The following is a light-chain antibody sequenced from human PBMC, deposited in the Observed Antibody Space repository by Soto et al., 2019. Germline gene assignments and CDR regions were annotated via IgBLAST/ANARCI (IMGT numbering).Light chain of an antibody. V-gene: IGLV2-14*03. CDR3: SSYTSSSTRV. J-gene: IGLJ1*01. CDR2: EVS. CDR1: SSDVGAYDY. Sequence: QSALTQPASVSGSPGQSITISCTGTSSDVGAYDYVSWYQQHPDKAPKLMIHEVSNRPSGVSNRFSGSKSVNTATLTISGLQAEDEAEYYCSSYTSSSTRVFGTGTKVTVL.